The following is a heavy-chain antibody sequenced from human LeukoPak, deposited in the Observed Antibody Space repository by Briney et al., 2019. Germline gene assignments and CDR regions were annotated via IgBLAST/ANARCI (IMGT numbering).Heavy chain of an antibody. CDR1: GFTFDDYA. D-gene: IGHD3-3*01. CDR2: ISWNSGSI. V-gene: IGHV3-9*01. Sequence: GGSLRLSCAASGFTFDDYAMHWVRQAPGKGLEWVSGISWNSGSIGYADSVKGRFTISRDNAKNSLYLQMNSLRAEDTALYYCAKDSYYDFWSGKNWFDPWGQGTLVIVSS. CDR3: AKDSYYDFWSGKNWFDP. J-gene: IGHJ5*02.